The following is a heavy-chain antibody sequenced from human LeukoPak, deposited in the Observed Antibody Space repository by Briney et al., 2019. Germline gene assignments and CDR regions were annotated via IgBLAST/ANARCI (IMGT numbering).Heavy chain of an antibody. CDR2: ISSGAGST. CDR3: AVPSVLYYFDY. J-gene: IGHJ4*02. Sequence: WGSLRLSCAASGFTFSSYTMSWVRQAPGNGLEWVSFISSGAGSTYYADSVKGRFTISREISKNTLYLQMNSLRAEDTAVYYCAVPSVLYYFDYWGQGTLVTVSS. V-gene: IGHV3-23*01. D-gene: IGHD2-2*01. CDR1: GFTFSSYT.